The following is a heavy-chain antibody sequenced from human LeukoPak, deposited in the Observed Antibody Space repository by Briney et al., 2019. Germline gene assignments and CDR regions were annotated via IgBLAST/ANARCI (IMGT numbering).Heavy chain of an antibody. CDR2: ISSSGSTI. D-gene: IGHD2-2*01. V-gene: IGHV3-11*01. CDR1: GFTFSDYY. J-gene: IGHJ4*02. CDR3: ARSGSSTSCYLCPASEGPFLDY. Sequence: PGGSLRLSCAASGFTFSDYYMSWIRQAPGKGLEWVSYISSSGSTIYYADSVKGRFTISRDNAKNSLYLQMNSLRAEDTAVYYCARSGSSTSCYLCPASEGPFLDYWGQGTLVTVSS.